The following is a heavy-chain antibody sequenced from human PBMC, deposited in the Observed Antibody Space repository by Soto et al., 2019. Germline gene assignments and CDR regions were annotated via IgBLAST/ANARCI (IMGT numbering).Heavy chain of an antibody. V-gene: IGHV3-33*01. CDR3: ARDPMSRFCRSYLAPCLDY. CDR2: IWYDGSNK. CDR1: GFTFSSYG. J-gene: IGHJ4*02. Sequence: QVQLVESGGGVVQPGRSLRLSCAASGFTFSSYGMHWVRQAPGKGLEGVAVIWYDGSNKYYADSVKGRFTISRDNSKNTLYLQMSSLSADDTAVYCCARDPMSRFCRSYLAPCLDYWGQGTLVTVFS. D-gene: IGHD3-22*01.